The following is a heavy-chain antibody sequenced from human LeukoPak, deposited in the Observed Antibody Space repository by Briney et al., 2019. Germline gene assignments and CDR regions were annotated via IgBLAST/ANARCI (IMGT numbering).Heavy chain of an antibody. Sequence: ASVKVSCKVSGYTLTELSMHWVRQAPGKGLEWMGGFDPEDGETIYAQKFQGRVTMTEDTSTDTAYMELSSLRSEDTAVYYCATVINYCSNTSCKTPSGWFDPWGQGTLVTVSS. D-gene: IGHD2-2*01. CDR1: GYTLTELS. V-gene: IGHV1-24*01. CDR2: FDPEDGET. CDR3: ATVINYCSNTSCKTPSGWFDP. J-gene: IGHJ5*02.